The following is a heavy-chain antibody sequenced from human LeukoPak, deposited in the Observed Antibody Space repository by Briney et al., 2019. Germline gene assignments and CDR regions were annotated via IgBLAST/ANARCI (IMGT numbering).Heavy chain of an antibody. CDR1: GGSMTSYY. J-gene: IGHJ4*02. D-gene: IGHD4-23*01. Sequence: PSETLSLTCTVSGGSMTSYYWSWIRQPAGKGLEWIGRIFTSGSTNYNPSLKSRVTMSVDTSKNHFSLNLTSVTAADTAVYYCARAFTVVTPTVYWGQGTLVTVSS. CDR2: IFTSGST. V-gene: IGHV4-4*07. CDR3: ARAFTVVTPTVY.